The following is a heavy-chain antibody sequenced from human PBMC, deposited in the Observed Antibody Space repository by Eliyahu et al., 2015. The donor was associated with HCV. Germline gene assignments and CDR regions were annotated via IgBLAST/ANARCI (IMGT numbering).Heavy chain of an antibody. D-gene: IGHD6-19*01. J-gene: IGHJ5*02. V-gene: IGHV4-59*01. Sequence: QVRLQESGPGLVKPSETLSLTCTVSGGSITTYYWSWIRQPPGKGLEWIGYLHYSGSTNYNPSLKSRVTISVDTSKNQFSLNLTSVTAADTAVYYCASGGGGIAVAGTGGWFDPWGQGTLVTVSS. CDR3: ASGGGGIAVAGTGGWFDP. CDR1: GGSITTYY. CDR2: LHYSGST.